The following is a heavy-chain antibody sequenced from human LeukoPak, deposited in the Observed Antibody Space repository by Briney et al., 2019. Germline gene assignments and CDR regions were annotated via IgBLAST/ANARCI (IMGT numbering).Heavy chain of an antibody. J-gene: IGHJ4*02. CDR2: IYYSGST. V-gene: IGHV4-59*01. D-gene: IGHD2-2*01. CDR1: GGSISSYY. Sequence: PSETLSLTCTVSGGSISSYYWSWIRQPPGKGLEWIGYIYYSGSTDYNPSLESRVTISIDTSKNHFSLNLTAADTAVYYCARGSLIPDPKRASVWGQGSLVTVSS. CDR3: ARGSLIPDPKRASV.